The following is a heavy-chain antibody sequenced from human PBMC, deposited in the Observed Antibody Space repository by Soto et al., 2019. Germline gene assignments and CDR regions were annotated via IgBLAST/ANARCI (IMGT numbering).Heavy chain of an antibody. D-gene: IGHD4-17*01. CDR2: ISSSSSYI. CDR3: ARARLRDEPVNYCYYGMGV. J-gene: IGHJ6*02. Sequence: EVQLVESGGGLVKPGGSLRLSCAASGFTFSSYSMNWVRQAPGKGLEWVSSISSSSSYIYYADSVKGRFTISRDNAKNSLYMQTNSLRAEDTAVSYCARARLRDEPVNYCYYGMGVWGQGTTVTVSS. CDR1: GFTFSSYS. V-gene: IGHV3-21*01.